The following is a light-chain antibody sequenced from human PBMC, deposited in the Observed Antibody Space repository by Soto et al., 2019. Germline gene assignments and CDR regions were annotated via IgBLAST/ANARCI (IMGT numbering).Light chain of an antibody. V-gene: IGKV1-5*03. CDR1: QSVGIW. J-gene: IGKJ1*01. CDR3: QQYNSYS. CDR2: KAS. Sequence: DIQMTQSPSTLSASAGDRITITCRASQSVGIWLAWYQQKPGKAPNLLIYKASTLETGVPSRFSGSGSGTAFTLTISSLQPDDFATYYCQQYNSYSFGQGTKVDI.